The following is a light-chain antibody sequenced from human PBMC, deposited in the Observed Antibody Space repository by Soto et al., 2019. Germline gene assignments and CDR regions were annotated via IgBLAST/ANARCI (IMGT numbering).Light chain of an antibody. J-gene: IGKJ4*01. CDR1: QTIAGN. Sequence: EIVLTQSPSTLSVSPGERATLSCRASQTIAGNLGWYHQKPGQAPRLLIYAASTSATGVPARLSGSGSGREFTRTISSLQSAGFAVEYGQQYSSLPVTFGGGTKAE. CDR3: QQYSSLPVT. CDR2: AAS. V-gene: IGKV3-15*01.